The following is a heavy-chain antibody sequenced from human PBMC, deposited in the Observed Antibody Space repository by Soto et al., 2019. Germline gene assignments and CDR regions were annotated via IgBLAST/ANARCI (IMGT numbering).Heavy chain of an antibody. CDR1: GFSFSSYA. CDR2: FSAGGRA. Sequence: PGGSLRLSCAASGFSFSSYALSWVRQAPGRGLEWVSTFSAGGRAYYADSVKGRFTLAKDTSKNTLHLQTNSLTVEDTAVYYCAKESMPEHYGDTLFDYWGQGT. J-gene: IGHJ4*02. V-gene: IGHV3-23*01. D-gene: IGHD4-17*01. CDR3: AKESMPEHYGDTLFDY.